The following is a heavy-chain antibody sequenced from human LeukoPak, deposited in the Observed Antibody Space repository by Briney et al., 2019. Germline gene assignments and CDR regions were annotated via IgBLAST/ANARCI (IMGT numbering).Heavy chain of an antibody. CDR3: ARAVGVVDCGAHSCKPYHFDS. J-gene: IGHJ4*02. CDR2: LASGGNT. Sequence: GGSLRLSCAASGFTFSSYAMSWVRQAPGKGLEWVSLLASGGNTFFADSVKGRFTLSRDNSENTVYLQTNSLRAEDTAVYYCARAVGVVDCGAHSCKPYHFDSWGQGTLVAVSS. V-gene: IGHV3-66*01. CDR1: GFTFSSYA. D-gene: IGHD2-2*01.